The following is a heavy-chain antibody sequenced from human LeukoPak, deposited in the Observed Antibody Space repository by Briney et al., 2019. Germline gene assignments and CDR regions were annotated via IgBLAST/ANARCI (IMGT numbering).Heavy chain of an antibody. CDR3: AKDSAGALDY. CDR2: INRDASER. V-gene: IGHV3-7*03. D-gene: IGHD6-19*01. CDR1: GFTLSTSW. Sequence: GGSLRLSCAASGFTLSTSWMAWVRQAPGKGPEWVANINRDASERYYVDSVKGRFTISRDNAKNSLYLQMNSLRVEDTAFYYCAKDSAGALDYWGQGTLVTVSS. J-gene: IGHJ4*02.